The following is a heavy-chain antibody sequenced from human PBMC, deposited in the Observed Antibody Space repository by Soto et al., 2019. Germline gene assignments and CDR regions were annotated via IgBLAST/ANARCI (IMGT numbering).Heavy chain of an antibody. CDR2: INAGNGNT. CDR1: GYTFTSYA. D-gene: IGHD2-21*02. J-gene: IGHJ4*02. CDR3: ARSIVVVTALDY. Sequence: QVQLVQSGAEEKKPGASVKVSCKASGYTFTSYAMHWVRQAPGQRLEWMGWINAGNGNTKYSQKFQGRVTITRDTSASTAYMERSRLRSADTAVYYCARSIVVVTALDYWGQGTLVTVSS. V-gene: IGHV1-3*05.